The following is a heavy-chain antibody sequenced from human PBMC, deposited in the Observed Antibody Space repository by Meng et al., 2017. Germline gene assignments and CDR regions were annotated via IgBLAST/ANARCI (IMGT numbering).Heavy chain of an antibody. J-gene: IGHJ5*02. V-gene: IGHV4-30-4*01. Sequence: QVQLQASGPRLVMPSQTLSLTCTVPGASISSAVFWIWIRQAPGKDLEWIGYISYSGATHYNPSLKSRITISVDTAKNQFSLSLSSVTAADTAVYYCARVVGDCASCYKGWFDPWGQGTLVTVSS. CDR1: GASISSAVF. CDR2: ISYSGAT. CDR3: ARVVGDCASCYKGWFDP. D-gene: IGHD2-2*02.